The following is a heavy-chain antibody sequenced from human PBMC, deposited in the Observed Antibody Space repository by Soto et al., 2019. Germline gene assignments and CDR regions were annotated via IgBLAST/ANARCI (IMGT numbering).Heavy chain of an antibody. CDR2: IIPILGIA. D-gene: IGHD6-13*01. J-gene: IGHJ4*02. CDR1: GGTFGSYT. Sequence: ASVKVSCKASGGTFGSYTISWVRQAPGQGLEWMGRIIPILGIANYAQKFQGRVTITADKSTSTAYMELSSLRSEDTAVYYCARLKGPRGIAADYWGQGTLVIVSS. V-gene: IGHV1-69*02. CDR3: ARLKGPRGIAADY.